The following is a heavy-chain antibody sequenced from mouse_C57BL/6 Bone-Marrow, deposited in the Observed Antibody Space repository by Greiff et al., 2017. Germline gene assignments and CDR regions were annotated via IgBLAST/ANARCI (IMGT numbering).Heavy chain of an antibody. CDR1: GFNIKDDY. V-gene: IGHV14-4*01. J-gene: IGHJ1*03. D-gene: IGHD1-1*01. CDR2: IDPENGDT. CDR3: TTLLRPRYFDV. Sequence: LVESGAELVRPGASVKLSCTASGFNIKDDYMHWVKQRPEQGLEWIGWIDPENGDTEYASKFQGKATITADTSSNTAYLQLSSLTSEDTAVYYCTTLLRPRYFDVWGTGTTVTVSS.